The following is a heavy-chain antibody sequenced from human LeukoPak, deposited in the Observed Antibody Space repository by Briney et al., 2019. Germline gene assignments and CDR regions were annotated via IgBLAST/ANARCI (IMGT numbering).Heavy chain of an antibody. J-gene: IGHJ4*02. CDR3: AKQLGYCSDGSCYFPY. CDR2: ISYNGSNK. CDR1: GFTFSSYA. V-gene: IGHV3-30-3*02. Sequence: GGSLRLSCAASGFTFSSYAMHWVRQAPGKGLEWVAVISYNGSNKYYADSVQGRFTISRDNSKSTLCLQMNSLRAEDTAVYYCAKQLGYCSDGSCYFPYWGQGTLVTVSS. D-gene: IGHD2-15*01.